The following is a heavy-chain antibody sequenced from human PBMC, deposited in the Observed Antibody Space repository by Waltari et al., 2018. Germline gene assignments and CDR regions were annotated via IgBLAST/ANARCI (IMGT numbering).Heavy chain of an antibody. CDR3: AREMYSSSWPRVD. CDR1: GYTFTSYY. D-gene: IGHD6-13*01. J-gene: IGHJ4*02. CDR2: INPSGGST. V-gene: IGHV1-46*01. Sequence: QVQLVQSGAEVKKPGASVKVSCKASGYTFTSYYMHWVRQAPGQGLEWMGIINPSGGSTSYEHKFQGGVTMTRDTSTSTVYMELSSLRSEDTAVYYCAREMYSSSWPRVDWGQGTLVTVSS.